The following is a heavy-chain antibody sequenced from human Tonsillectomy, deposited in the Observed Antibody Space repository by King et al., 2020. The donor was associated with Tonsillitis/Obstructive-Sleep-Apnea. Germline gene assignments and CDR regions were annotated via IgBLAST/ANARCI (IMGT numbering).Heavy chain of an antibody. Sequence: VTLKESGPALVKPTQTLTLTCTFSGFSLSTSGMCMSWIRQPPGKALEWLARIGWDDDKYYSTSLKTRLAISKDTSKNQVVLTMTNVDPVDTATYYRARIRDFWSGYDDAFDMWGQGTMVTVSS. CDR2: IGWDDDK. CDR3: ARIRDFWSGYDDAFDM. V-gene: IGHV2-70*11. CDR1: GFSLSTSGMC. D-gene: IGHD3-3*01. J-gene: IGHJ3*02.